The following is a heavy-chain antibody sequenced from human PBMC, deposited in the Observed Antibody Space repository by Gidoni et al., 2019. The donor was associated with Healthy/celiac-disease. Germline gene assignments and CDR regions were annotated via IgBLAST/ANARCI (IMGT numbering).Heavy chain of an antibody. CDR3: YFDY. J-gene: IGHJ4*02. V-gene: IGHV1-69*01. CDR1: GGTFSSYA. D-gene: IGHD6-19*01. Sequence: QVQLVQSGAEVKKPGSSVKVSCKASGGTFSSYAISWVRQAPGQGLEWMGGIIPIFGTANYAQKFQGRVTITADESTRGSGRYSSGWGVYLGPKGVYYFDYWGQGTLVTVSS. CDR2: IIPIFGTA.